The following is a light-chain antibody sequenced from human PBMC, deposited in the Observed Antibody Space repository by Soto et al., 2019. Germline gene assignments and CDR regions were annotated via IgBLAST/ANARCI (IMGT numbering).Light chain of an antibody. J-gene: IGLJ1*01. V-gene: IGLV2-14*01. Sequence: QSVLTQPASVSGSPGQSITISCTGSSRDVGGYNYVSWYQQHPGKAPKLMIYDVNNRPSGVSNRFSGSKSGNTASLTISALHAEDEADYYCSSYTSSSNYVFGSGTKVTVL. CDR2: DVN. CDR3: SSYTSSSNYV. CDR1: SRDVGGYNY.